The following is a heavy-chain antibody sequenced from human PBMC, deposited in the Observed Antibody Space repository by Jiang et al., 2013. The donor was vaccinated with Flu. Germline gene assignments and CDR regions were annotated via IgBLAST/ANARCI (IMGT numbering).Heavy chain of an antibody. V-gene: IGHV1-18*01. D-gene: IGHD3-10*01. J-gene: IGHJ3*02. CDR2: ISAYNGNT. CDR3: ARDYSGGAFDI. CDR1: GYTLPAMV. Sequence: SVKVSCKASGYTLPAMVSAGCDRPLDEGLEWMGWISAYNGNTNYAQKLQGRVTMTTDTSTSTAYMELRSLRSDDTAVYYCARDYSGGAFDIWGQGTMVTVSS.